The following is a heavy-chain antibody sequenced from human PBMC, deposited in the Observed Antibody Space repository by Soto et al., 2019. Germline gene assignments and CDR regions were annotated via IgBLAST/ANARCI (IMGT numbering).Heavy chain of an antibody. V-gene: IGHV4-30-4*01. J-gene: IGHJ6*02. CDR3: ARAHIVVVPAASYYYYFGMDV. CDR1: GGSVTSGDYY. D-gene: IGHD2-2*01. Sequence: SETLSLTXTVSGGSVTSGDYYWIWVRQPPGKGLEWIGYIHYSGSTYYNPSLQSRVTISVDMSKNQFSLKLTSVTAADTAVYFCARAHIVVVPAASYYYYFGMDVWGQGTTVTVSS. CDR2: IHYSGST.